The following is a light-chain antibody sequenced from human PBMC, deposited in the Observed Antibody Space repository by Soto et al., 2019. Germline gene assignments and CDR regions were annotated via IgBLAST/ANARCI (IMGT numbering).Light chain of an antibody. CDR2: KAS. CDR1: QTISSW. J-gene: IGKJ1*01. Sequence: KCCSPGPGSVGDGGTSAWRASQTISSWWAWYQQKPGTAPKLLIDKASTLKSGDPSRFSGRGSGTEFSLTISSLQPDDLATQYSENEKRYSEAFSQGTKVDIK. CDR3: ENEKRYSEA. V-gene: IGKV1-5*03.